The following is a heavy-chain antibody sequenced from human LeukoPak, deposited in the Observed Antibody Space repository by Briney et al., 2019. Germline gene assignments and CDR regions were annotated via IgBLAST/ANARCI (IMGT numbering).Heavy chain of an antibody. V-gene: IGHV1-18*01. Sequence: ASVKVSCKASGYTFTSYGISWVRQAPGQGLEWMGWISVYNGNTNYARKVQGRVTMTTDTSTSTAYMELGSLRSDDTAVYYCARDYLAVVGRDPPTDYWGQGTLVTVSS. CDR2: ISVYNGNT. J-gene: IGHJ4*02. D-gene: IGHD6-19*01. CDR1: GYTFTSYG. CDR3: ARDYLAVVGRDPPTDY.